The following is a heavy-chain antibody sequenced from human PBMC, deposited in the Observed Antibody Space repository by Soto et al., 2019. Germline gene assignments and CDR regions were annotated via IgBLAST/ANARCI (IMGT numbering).Heavy chain of an antibody. CDR2: IYFSGST. J-gene: IGHJ5*02. V-gene: IGHV4-39*07. CDR1: GVSISSSSYY. D-gene: IGHD3-10*01. Sequence: PSETLSLTCTVSGVSISSSSYYWGWIRQTPGKGLEWIGYIYFSGSTNYNPSLKSRVTISVDTSKNQFSPKLSSVTAADTAVYYCARDYYGLGSYFDPWGQGTLVTVSS. CDR3: ARDYYGLGSYFDP.